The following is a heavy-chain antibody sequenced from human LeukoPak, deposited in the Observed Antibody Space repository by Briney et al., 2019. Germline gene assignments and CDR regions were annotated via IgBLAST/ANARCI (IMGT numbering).Heavy chain of an antibody. CDR2: ISGSGGST. Sequence: GGSLRLSCAASGFTFSSYAMSWVRQAPGKGLEWVSAISGSGGSTYYADSVKGRFTISRDSSKNTLYLQMNSLRAEDTAVYYCAKVGEESDAFDIWGQGTMVTVSS. CDR1: GFTFSSYA. J-gene: IGHJ3*02. V-gene: IGHV3-23*01. CDR3: AKVGEESDAFDI. D-gene: IGHD2-21*01.